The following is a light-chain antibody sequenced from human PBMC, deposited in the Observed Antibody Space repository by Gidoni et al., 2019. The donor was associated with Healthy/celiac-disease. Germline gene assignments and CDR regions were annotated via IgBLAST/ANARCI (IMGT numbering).Light chain of an antibody. Sequence: QSALTQPASVSPSPGQSITISCTGTSRDVGGYNYVSWYQQHPGKAPKLMIYDVSNWPSGVSNRFSGSKSGNTASLTISGLQAEDEADYYCSSYTSSSTTFGTGTKVTVL. CDR2: DVS. CDR3: SSYTSSSTT. CDR1: SRDVGGYNY. V-gene: IGLV2-14*03. J-gene: IGLJ1*01.